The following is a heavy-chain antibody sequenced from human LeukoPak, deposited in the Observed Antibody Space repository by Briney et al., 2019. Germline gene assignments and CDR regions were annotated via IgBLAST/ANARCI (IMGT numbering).Heavy chain of an antibody. CDR1: GYSISSGYY. V-gene: IGHV4-38-2*01. J-gene: IGHJ5*02. CDR3: ASRRIAAADL. CDR2: IYHSGST. Sequence: SETLSLTCAVSGYSISSGYYWGWIRQPPGKGLEWIGSIYHSGSTYYNPSLKSRVTISVDTSKNQFSLKLSSVTAADTAVYYCASRRIAAADLCGQGTLVTVSS. D-gene: IGHD6-13*01.